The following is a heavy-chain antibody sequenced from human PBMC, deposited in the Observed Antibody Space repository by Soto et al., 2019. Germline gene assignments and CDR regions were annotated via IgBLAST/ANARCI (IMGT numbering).Heavy chain of an antibody. CDR1: GFTVSSNY. CDR2: IYSGGST. J-gene: IGHJ3*02. D-gene: IGHD6-13*01. Sequence: GGSLRLSCAASGFTVSSNYMSWVRQAPGKGLEWVSVIYSGGSTYYADSVKGRFTISRDNSKNTLYLQMNSLRAEDTAVYYCAKDPRYSSSWYAFDIWGQGTMVTVSS. CDR3: AKDPRYSSSWYAFDI. V-gene: IGHV3-53*01.